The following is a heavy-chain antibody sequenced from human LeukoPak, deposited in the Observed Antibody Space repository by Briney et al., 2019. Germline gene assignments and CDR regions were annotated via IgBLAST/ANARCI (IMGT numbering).Heavy chain of an antibody. CDR2: VYYRGST. J-gene: IGHJ5*02. V-gene: IGHV4-59*11. CDR1: GDSISSHF. D-gene: IGHD1-26*01. CDR3: ARRWATTDYYNVLEP. Sequence: SETLSLTCTVSGDSISSHFWTWIRQPPGKGLEFIGYVYYRGSTYYNTSLKSRVTISVDTSKNQFSLNLNSVTTADTAVYYRARRWATTDYYNVLEPWGQGTLVTVSS.